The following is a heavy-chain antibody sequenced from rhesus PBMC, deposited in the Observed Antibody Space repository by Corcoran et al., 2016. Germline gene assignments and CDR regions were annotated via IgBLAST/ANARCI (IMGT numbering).Heavy chain of an antibody. V-gene: IGHV4-57*02. CDR1: GGSVSSSNW. Sequence: QLQLQESGPGLVKPSETLSLTCAVSGGSVSSSNWWSWIRQPPGKGLEWIGRISGSGGTTSPHPSLTSLVTISTDTSNHQFSLKVGSVTAADTALYSCSRYCTSSGCFGDYGLDSWGQWGRRHRLL. CDR2: ISGSGGTT. CDR3: SRYCTSSGCFGDYGLDS. J-gene: IGHJ6*01. D-gene: IGHD2-21*01.